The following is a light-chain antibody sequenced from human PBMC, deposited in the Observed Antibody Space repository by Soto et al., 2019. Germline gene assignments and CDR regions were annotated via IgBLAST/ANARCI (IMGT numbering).Light chain of an antibody. CDR1: SSEVGGYNY. J-gene: IGLJ1*01. CDR3: SSYTSSSTRV. CDR2: DVS. V-gene: IGLV2-14*01. Sequence: QSVLTQSASVSGSPGQSITISCPGTSSEVGGYNYVSWYQQHPGKAPKLMIYDVSNRPSGVSNRFSGSKSGNTASLTISGLQAEDEADYYCSSYTSSSTRVFGTGTKVTVL.